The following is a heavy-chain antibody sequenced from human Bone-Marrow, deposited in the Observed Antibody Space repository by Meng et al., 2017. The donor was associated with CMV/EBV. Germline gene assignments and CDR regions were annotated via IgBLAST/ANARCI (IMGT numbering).Heavy chain of an antibody. V-gene: IGHV1-2*02. CDR2: INPNSGGT. J-gene: IGHJ5*01. Sequence: GESLKISCKASGYTFSGYYIHWVRQAPGQGLEWMGWINPNSGGTNSAQKFQGRVTMTRDTSISTAYMELSRLRSDDTAVYYCARAIVREIILSGWDSWGQGTTVTVSS. CDR1: GYTFSGYY. D-gene: IGHD3-10*01. CDR3: ARAIVREIILSGWDS.